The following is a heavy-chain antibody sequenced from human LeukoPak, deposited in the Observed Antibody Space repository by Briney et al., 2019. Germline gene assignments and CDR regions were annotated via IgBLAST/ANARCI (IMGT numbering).Heavy chain of an antibody. J-gene: IGHJ4*02. Sequence: SETLSLTCTVSGGSISSGSYYWSWIRQPAGKGLEWIGRIYTSGSTNYNPSLKSRVSISVDTSKNQFSLKLSSVTAADTAVYYCARISLLGITDYWGQGTLVTVSS. CDR1: GGSISSGSYY. D-gene: IGHD7-27*01. V-gene: IGHV4-61*02. CDR2: IYTSGST. CDR3: ARISLLGITDY.